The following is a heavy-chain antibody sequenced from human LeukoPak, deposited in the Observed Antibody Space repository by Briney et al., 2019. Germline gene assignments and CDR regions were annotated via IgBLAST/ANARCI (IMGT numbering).Heavy chain of an antibody. J-gene: IGHJ4*02. V-gene: IGHV2-70*11. CDR3: ARIRSMPGYYFDY. D-gene: IGHD2/OR15-2a*01. CDR2: IDWDDYK. Sequence: SGPTLVNPTQTLTLTCTFSGFSLNASGMCVSWIRQPPGKALEWLARIDWDDYKYYITSLKTRLTISKDTSKNQVVLTMTNMDPVDTATYYCARIRSMPGYYFDYWGQGTLVTVSS. CDR1: GFSLNASGMC.